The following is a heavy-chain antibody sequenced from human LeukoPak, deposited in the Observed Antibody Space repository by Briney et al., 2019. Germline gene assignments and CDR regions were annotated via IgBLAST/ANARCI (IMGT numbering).Heavy chain of an antibody. CDR3: ASHESVGATTPNDY. J-gene: IGHJ4*02. CDR1: GGTFSIYA. Sequence: SVKVSCKASGGTFSIYAISWVRQAPGQGLEWMGRIIPILGIANYAQKFQGRVTITADKSTSTAYMELSSLRSEDTAVYYCASHESVGATTPNDYWGQGTLVTVSS. CDR2: IIPILGIA. D-gene: IGHD1-26*01. V-gene: IGHV1-69*04.